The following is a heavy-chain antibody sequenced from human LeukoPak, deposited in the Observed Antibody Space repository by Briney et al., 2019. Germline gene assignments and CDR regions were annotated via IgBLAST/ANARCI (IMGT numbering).Heavy chain of an antibody. CDR3: ARDFLGYCSGGSCPNWFDP. D-gene: IGHD2-15*01. CDR2: IYYSGST. V-gene: IGHV4-59*01. J-gene: IGHJ5*02. Sequence: KPSETLSLTCTVSGGSISSYYWSWIRQPPGKGLEWIGYIYYSGSTNYNPSLKSRVTIPVDTSKNQFSLKLSSVTAADTAVYYCARDFLGYCSGGSCPNWFDPWGQGTLVTVSS. CDR1: GGSISSYY.